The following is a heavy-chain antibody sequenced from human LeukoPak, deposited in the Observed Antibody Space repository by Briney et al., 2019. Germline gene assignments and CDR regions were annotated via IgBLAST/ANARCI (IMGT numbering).Heavy chain of an antibody. CDR1: GGSFSGYY. J-gene: IGHJ4*02. CDR2: INHSGST. D-gene: IGHD5-18*01. CDR3: ARGTGYSYDDY. Sequence: PSETLSLTCAVYGGSFSGYYWSWIRQPPGKGLEWIGEINHSGSTNYNPSLKSRVTISVDTSKNQFSLKLSSVTAADTAVYYCARGTGYSYDDYWGQGTLVTVSS. V-gene: IGHV4-34*01.